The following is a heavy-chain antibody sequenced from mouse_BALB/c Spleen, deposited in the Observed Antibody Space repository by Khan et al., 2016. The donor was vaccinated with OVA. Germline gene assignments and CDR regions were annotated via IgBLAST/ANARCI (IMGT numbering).Heavy chain of an antibody. D-gene: IGHD2-13*01. CDR2: IWSGGST. Sequence: QVQLQQSGPGLVQPSQSLSITCTVSGFSLSSYGVHWVRQSPGKGLEWLGVIWSGGSTDFNAAFISRLSISKDNSKSQVFFKMNSLQTNDSAIYYCARGRLPFAYWGQGTLVTVSA. J-gene: IGHJ3*01. V-gene: IGHV2-2*02. CDR1: GFSLSSYG. CDR3: ARGRLPFAY.